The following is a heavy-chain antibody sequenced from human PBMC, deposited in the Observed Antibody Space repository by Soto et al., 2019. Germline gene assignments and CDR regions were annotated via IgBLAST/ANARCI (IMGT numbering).Heavy chain of an antibody. J-gene: IGHJ6*02. D-gene: IGHD3-10*01. CDR3: AKHPSGDGMDV. CDR1: GFTFSTYD. V-gene: IGHV3-23*01. CDR2: ISGRGSTT. Sequence: PGGSLRLSCAASGFTFSTYDMSWVRQAPGKGLEWVSVISGRGSTTYNADSVKGRFTISRDNSKNTLFLQMSSLRAEDTAVYYCAKHPSGDGMDVWGQGTTVTVSS.